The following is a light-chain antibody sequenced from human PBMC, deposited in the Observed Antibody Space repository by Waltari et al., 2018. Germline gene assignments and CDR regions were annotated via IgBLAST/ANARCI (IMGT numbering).Light chain of an antibody. CDR1: QTIGTY. CDR3: QQYNSYWWT. Sequence: DIQMTQSPSTLSASVGDRVTVTCRASQTIGTYLAWFQRKPGKAPKLLIYEASTLENGVPSRFSGSGSGTEFTLTISSLEPDDFATYYFQQYNSYWWTFGLGTKVEV. V-gene: IGKV1-5*03. J-gene: IGKJ1*01. CDR2: EAS.